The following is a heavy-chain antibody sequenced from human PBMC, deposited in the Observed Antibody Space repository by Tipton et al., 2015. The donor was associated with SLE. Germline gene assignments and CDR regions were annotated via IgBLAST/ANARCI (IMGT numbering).Heavy chain of an antibody. CDR3: ARRVVGSSYVYWYFDL. Sequence: TLSLTCAVYGGSFSGYYWSWIRQPPGKGLEWIGEINHSGSTNYNPTLKTRLTISVDTSKNQFSLKLNSVPAADTAVYYCARRVVGSSYVYWYFDLWGRGTLVTVSS. J-gene: IGHJ2*01. CDR1: GGSFSGYY. D-gene: IGHD5-18*01. V-gene: IGHV4-34*01. CDR2: INHSGST.